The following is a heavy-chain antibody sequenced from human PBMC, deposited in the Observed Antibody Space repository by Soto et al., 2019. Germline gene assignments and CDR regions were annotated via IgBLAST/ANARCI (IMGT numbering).Heavy chain of an antibody. Sequence: SETLSLTCTVSGGSISSYYWSWIRQPPGEGLEWIAYMYYSGSTNYNPSLKSRVTMSADTSRNQFSLNLRSVTAADTAIYYCAREQYDFLTGYEWFDPWGPGTQVTVSS. CDR3: AREQYDFLTGYEWFDP. CDR2: MYYSGST. J-gene: IGHJ5*02. V-gene: IGHV4-59*01. D-gene: IGHD3-9*01. CDR1: GGSISSYY.